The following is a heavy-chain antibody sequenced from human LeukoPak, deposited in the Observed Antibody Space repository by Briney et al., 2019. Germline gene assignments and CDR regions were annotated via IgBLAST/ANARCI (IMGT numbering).Heavy chain of an antibody. CDR1: GGSISSGDYY. D-gene: IGHD2-21*02. CDR2: IYYSGST. CDR3: ARVYCGGDCYPPRFYYFDY. J-gene: IGHJ4*02. Sequence: SETLSLTCTVSGGSISSGDYYWSWIRQPPGKGLEWIGYIYYSGSTYYNPSLKSRVTIPVDTSKNQFSLKLSSVTAADTAVYYCARVYCGGDCYPPRFYYFDYWGQGTLVTVSS. V-gene: IGHV4-30-4*01.